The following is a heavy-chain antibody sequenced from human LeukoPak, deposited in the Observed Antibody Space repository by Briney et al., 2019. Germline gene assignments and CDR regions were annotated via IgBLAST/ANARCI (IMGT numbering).Heavy chain of an antibody. J-gene: IGHJ6*03. CDR2: IYRDGSI. V-gene: IGHV3-53*01. CDR3: AKPPPAAPDYYYYYMDV. Sequence: GGSLRLSCAVSGFSVSTNYMSWVRQAPGKGPEWVSVIYRDGSIYYADSVKGRFTISRDNSKNTLYLQMNSLRAEDTAVYYCAKPPPAAPDYYYYYMDVWGKGTTVTVSS. CDR1: GFSVSTNY. D-gene: IGHD2-2*01.